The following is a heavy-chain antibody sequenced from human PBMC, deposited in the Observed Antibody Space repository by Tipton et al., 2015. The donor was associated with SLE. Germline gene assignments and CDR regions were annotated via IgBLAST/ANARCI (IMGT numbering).Heavy chain of an antibody. CDR1: GGSISSYY. J-gene: IGHJ4*02. D-gene: IGHD3-3*01. CDR3: ATSPTSFWSSYYDF. V-gene: IGHV4-59*01. CDR2: VYHTGNT. Sequence: TLSLTCTFSGGSISSYYWSWIRQSPGKGMEWIGYVYHTGNTNYNPSLKSRLTISIDASKNQFSLKLSSVTAADTALYYCATSPTSFWSSYYDFWGQGILVTGSS.